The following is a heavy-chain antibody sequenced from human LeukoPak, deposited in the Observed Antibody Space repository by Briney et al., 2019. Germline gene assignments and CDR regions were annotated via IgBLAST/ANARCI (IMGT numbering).Heavy chain of an antibody. CDR1: GYSFTSYW. CDR3: ARQAAMVRGVTYYYMDV. D-gene: IGHD3-10*01. Sequence: GESLKISCKGSGYSFTSYWIGWVRQMPGKGLEWMGIIYPGDSDTRYSPSFQGQVTISADKSISTAYLQWSSLKASDTAMYYCARQAAMVRGVTYYYMDVWGKGTTVTVSS. V-gene: IGHV5-51*01. J-gene: IGHJ6*03. CDR2: IYPGDSDT.